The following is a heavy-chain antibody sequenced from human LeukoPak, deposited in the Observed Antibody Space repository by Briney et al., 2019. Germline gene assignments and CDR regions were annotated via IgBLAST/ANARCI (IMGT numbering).Heavy chain of an antibody. J-gene: IGHJ4*02. CDR3: ARGYFDY. CDR1: GFTFSTHE. CDR2: ISNSGSRM. Sequence: GGSLRLSCAASGFTFSTHEMNWVRQAPGKGLEWVSYISNSGSRMYYADSVKGRFTISRDNAKKSLFLQMNSLRAEDTAVYYCARGYFDYWGQGTLVTVSS. V-gene: IGHV3-48*03.